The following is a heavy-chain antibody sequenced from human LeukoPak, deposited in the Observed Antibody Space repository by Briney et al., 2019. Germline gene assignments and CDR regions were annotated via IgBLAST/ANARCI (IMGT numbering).Heavy chain of an antibody. Sequence: GESLKISSKDSGYSFSTYWIGLLRQIRRKLLEWMEINYPGDTDTRYSPSFQGKVTISADRYISTAYLQWSSVRASDTYIYYCARSLEAAAVCCAVDVWGQGTVVTVTS. D-gene: IGHD6-13*01. CDR3: ARSLEAAAVCCAVDV. CDR2: NYPGDTDT. CDR1: GYSFSTYW. J-gene: IGHJ3*01. V-gene: IGHV5-51*01.